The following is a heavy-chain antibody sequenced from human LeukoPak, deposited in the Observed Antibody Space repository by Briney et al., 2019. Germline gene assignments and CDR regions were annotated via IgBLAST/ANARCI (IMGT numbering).Heavy chain of an antibody. CDR2: INPSDLST. CDR3: ARDHLTTAKNNDY. V-gene: IGHV1-46*01. Sequence: ASVKVSCKASGYTFTSYYIHWVRQAPGQGLEWMGIINPSDLSTTYAQKFQGRVTMTRDTSTTTVYMELRSLRSDDTAVYYCARDHLTTAKNNDYWGQGTLVTVSS. J-gene: IGHJ4*02. D-gene: IGHD4-11*01. CDR1: GYTFTSYY.